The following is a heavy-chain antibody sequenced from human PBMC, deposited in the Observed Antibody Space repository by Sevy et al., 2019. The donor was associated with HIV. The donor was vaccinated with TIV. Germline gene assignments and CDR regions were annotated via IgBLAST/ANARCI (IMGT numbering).Heavy chain of an antibody. CDR3: ATSQQLVDYYYMDV. CDR1: GYTLTELS. CDR2: FDPEDGET. D-gene: IGHD6-13*01. J-gene: IGHJ6*03. V-gene: IGHV1-24*01. Sequence: ASVKVSCKVSGYTLTELSMHWVRQAPGKGLEWMGGFDPEDGETIYAQKFQGRVTMTKDTSTDTAYMELSSLRSEDTAVYYCATSQQLVDYYYMDVWGKGTTVTVSS.